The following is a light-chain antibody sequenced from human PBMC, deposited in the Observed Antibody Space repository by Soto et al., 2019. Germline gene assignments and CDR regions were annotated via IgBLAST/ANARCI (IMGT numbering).Light chain of an antibody. Sequence: DIVMTQSPDSLAVSLGERATINCKSSQNVLYSSNSKNYLAWYQQKPGQPPKLLIYWASTRESGVPDRFSGSGSGTDLTLTISSLQAEDVAVYYCQQYYSTLWTFGQGTKVEIK. CDR3: QQYYSTLWT. V-gene: IGKV4-1*01. CDR2: WAS. J-gene: IGKJ1*01. CDR1: QNVLYSSNSKNY.